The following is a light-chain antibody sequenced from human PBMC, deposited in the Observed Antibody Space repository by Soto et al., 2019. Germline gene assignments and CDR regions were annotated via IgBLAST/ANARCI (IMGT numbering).Light chain of an antibody. V-gene: IGLV1-44*01. CDR2: SNN. CDR1: SSNIGSHT. CDR3: AAWDDSLHGVI. Sequence: QSVLTQPPSASGTPGQRITISCSGSSSNIGSHTVNWHQQVPGTAPKLLIYSNNERPSGVPDRFSGSKSGTSASLAISGLQSGDEADYYCAAWDDSLHGVIFGGGTKLTVL. J-gene: IGLJ2*01.